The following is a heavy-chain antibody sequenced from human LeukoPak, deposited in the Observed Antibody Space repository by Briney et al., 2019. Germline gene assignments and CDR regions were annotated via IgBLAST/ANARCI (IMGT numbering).Heavy chain of an antibody. D-gene: IGHD5-12*01. CDR3: ARGLRIYYYYYYMDV. Sequence: ASVKVSCKASGYTFTSYAMNWVRQAPGQGLEWMGWINTNTGNPTYAQGFTGRFVFSLDTSVSTAYLQISSLKAEDTAVYYCARGLRIYYYYYYMDVWGKGTTVTVSS. CDR1: GYTFTSYA. J-gene: IGHJ6*03. V-gene: IGHV7-4-1*02. CDR2: INTNTGNP.